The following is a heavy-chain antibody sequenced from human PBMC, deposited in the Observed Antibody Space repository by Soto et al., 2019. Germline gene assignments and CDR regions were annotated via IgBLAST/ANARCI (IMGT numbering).Heavy chain of an antibody. V-gene: IGHV1-18*01. CDR1: GYTFTSYG. CDR2: ISAYNGNT. D-gene: IGHD5-12*01. J-gene: IGHJ5*02. Sequence: ASVKVSCKASGYTFTSYGISWVRQAPGQGLEWMGWISAYNGNTNYAQKLQGRVTMTTDTSTSTAYMELRSLRSDDTAVYYCARDHLSYSGYDFLEWFDPWGQGTLVTVYS. CDR3: ARDHLSYSGYDFLEWFDP.